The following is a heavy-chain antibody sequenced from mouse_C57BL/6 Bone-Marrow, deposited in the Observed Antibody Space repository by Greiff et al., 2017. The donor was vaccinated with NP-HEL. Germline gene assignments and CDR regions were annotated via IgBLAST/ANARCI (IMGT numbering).Heavy chain of an antibody. V-gene: IGHV1-59*01. CDR1: GYTFTSYW. D-gene: IGHD2-5*01. CDR2: IDPSDSYT. J-gene: IGHJ1*03. CDR3: ARWSYSNFYWYFDV. Sequence: QVHVKQPGAELVRPGTSVKLSCKASGYTFTSYWMHWVKQRPGQGLEWIGVIDPSDSYTNYNQKFKGKATLTVDTSSSTAYMQLSSLTSEDSAVYYCARWSYSNFYWYFDVWGTGTTVTVSS.